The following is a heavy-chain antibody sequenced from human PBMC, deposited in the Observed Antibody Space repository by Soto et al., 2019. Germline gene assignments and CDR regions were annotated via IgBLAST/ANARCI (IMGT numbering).Heavy chain of an antibody. D-gene: IGHD6-6*01. V-gene: IGHV1-58*01. CDR2: IVVGSGNT. J-gene: IGHJ4*02. CDR3: AATYSSSEDYYFDY. CDR1: GFTFTSSA. Sequence: AASVKVSCKASGFTFTSSAVQWVRQARGQRLEWIGWIVVGSGNTNYAQKFQERVTITRDMSTSTAYMELSSLRSEDTAVYYCAATYSSSEDYYFDYWGQGTLVTVSS.